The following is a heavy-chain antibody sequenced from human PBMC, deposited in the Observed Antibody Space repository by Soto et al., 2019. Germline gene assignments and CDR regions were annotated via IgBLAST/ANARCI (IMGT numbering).Heavy chain of an antibody. V-gene: IGHV1-3*01. D-gene: IGHD5-12*01. CDR1: GYTFTSYA. CDR2: INAGNGNT. CDR3: ARDQEDDSGYDLWKFGFDY. J-gene: IGHJ4*02. Sequence: QVQLVQSGAEVKKPGASVKVSCKASGYTFTSYAMHWVRQAPGQRLEWMGWINAGNGNTKYSQKFQGRVTITRDTSASTAYMELSSLRSEDTAVYYCARDQEDDSGYDLWKFGFDYWGQGTLVTVSS.